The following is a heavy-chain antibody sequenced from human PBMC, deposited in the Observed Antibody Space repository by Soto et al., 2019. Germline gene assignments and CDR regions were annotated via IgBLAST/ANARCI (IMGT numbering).Heavy chain of an antibody. CDR2: IYYSGST. Sequence: SETLSLTCTVSGGSISSSSYYWGWIRQPPGKGLEWIGSIYYSGSTYYNPSLKSRVIISVDTSKNQFSLKLSSVTAADTAVYYCARHDPTRNWFDPWGQGTLVTVSS. J-gene: IGHJ5*02. V-gene: IGHV4-39*01. CDR3: ARHDPTRNWFDP. CDR1: GGSISSSSYY.